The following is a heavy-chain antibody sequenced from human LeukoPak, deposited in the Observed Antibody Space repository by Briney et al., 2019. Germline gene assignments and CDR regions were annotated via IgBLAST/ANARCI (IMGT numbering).Heavy chain of an antibody. CDR2: IYSGGST. CDR1: GFTVSSNY. Sequence: GGSLRLSCAASGFTVSSNYMSWVRQAPGKGLEWVSVIYSGGSTYYADSVKGRFTISRDNSKNTLYLQMNSLRAEDTAVYYCARTYSSGWYARYWGQGTLVTVSS. D-gene: IGHD6-19*01. V-gene: IGHV3-53*01. J-gene: IGHJ4*02. CDR3: ARTYSSGWYARY.